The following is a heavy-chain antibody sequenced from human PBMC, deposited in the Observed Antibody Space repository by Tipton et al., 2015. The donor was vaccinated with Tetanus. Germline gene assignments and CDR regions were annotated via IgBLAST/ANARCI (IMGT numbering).Heavy chain of an antibody. D-gene: IGHD2/OR15-2a*01. CDR1: GFTFDDYT. J-gene: IGHJ4*02. V-gene: IGHV3-43*01. Sequence: GSLRLSCAASGFTFDDYTMHWVRQAPGKGLEWVSLIRWNGGGTHYADSVKGRFTVSRDNSKNSLYLQMNSLRTEDTALYYCAKDEYSNGLFRNWGQGTQVTVST. CDR3: AKDEYSNGLFRN. CDR2: IRWNGGGT.